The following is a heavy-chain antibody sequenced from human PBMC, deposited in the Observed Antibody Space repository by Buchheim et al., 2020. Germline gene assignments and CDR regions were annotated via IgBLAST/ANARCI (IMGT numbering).Heavy chain of an antibody. CDR3: AREILRGYSYGHYFDY. CDR1: GGPISSSSYY. CDR2: IYYSGST. J-gene: IGHJ4*02. Sequence: QLQLQESGPGLVKPSETLSLTCTVFGGPISSSSYYWGWIRQPPGKGLEWIGSIYYSGSTYYNPFLKNRVTISVDTSKNQFSLKLSSVTAADTAVYYCAREILRGYSYGHYFDYWGQGTL. D-gene: IGHD5-18*01. V-gene: IGHV4-39*02.